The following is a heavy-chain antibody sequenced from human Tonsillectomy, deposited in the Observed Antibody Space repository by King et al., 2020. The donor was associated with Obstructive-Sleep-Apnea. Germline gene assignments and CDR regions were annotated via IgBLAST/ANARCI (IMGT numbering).Heavy chain of an antibody. Sequence: VQLQESGPGLVKPSQTLSLTCTVSGGSISSGGYYWSWIRQHPGKGLEWIGYIYYSGSTYYNPFLKSRLTISVDTSKNQFSLKLSSVTAADTAVYYCARGGPWCGESHHFDYWGQGTLVTVSS. CDR2: IYYSGST. D-gene: IGHD3-10*01. J-gene: IGHJ4*02. CDR3: ARGGPWCGESHHFDY. V-gene: IGHV4-31*03. CDR1: GGSISSGGYY.